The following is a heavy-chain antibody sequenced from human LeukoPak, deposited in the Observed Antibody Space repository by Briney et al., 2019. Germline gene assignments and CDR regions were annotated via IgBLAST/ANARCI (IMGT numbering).Heavy chain of an antibody. CDR1: GFTFSSYG. Sequence: PGGSLRLSCAASGFTFSSYGMSWVRQAPGKGLEWVSYISSSGSTIYYADSVKGRFTISRDNAKNSLYLQMNSLRAEDTAVYYCARVGDFNYYYYMDVWGKGTTVTVSS. D-gene: IGHD3-3*01. J-gene: IGHJ6*03. V-gene: IGHV3-48*04. CDR3: ARVGDFNYYYYMDV. CDR2: ISSSGSTI.